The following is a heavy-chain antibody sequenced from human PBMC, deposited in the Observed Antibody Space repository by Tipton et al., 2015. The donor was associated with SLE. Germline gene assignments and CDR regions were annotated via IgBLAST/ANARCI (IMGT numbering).Heavy chain of an antibody. CDR3: ARDGAPYYYDSSGYPNYFDY. V-gene: IGHV1-2*06. Sequence: QSGAEVKKPGASMKVSCKASGFTFTDYYLHWVRQAPGQGLEWMGRINLDIGGTNYAQQFQGRVTMTRDTSINTAYMELSRLRSDDTAVYYCARDGAPYYYDSSGYPNYFDYWGQGTLVTVSS. D-gene: IGHD3-22*01. CDR2: INLDIGGT. J-gene: IGHJ4*02. CDR1: GFTFTDYY.